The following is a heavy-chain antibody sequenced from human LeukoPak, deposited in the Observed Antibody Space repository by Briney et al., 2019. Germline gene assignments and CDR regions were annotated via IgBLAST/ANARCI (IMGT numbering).Heavy chain of an antibody. Sequence: PGGSLRLSCAASGFTFSTFWMHWVRQTPGKGLVWVSRISNDGSTTHYADSVKGRFTISRDNAKNSLYLQMNSLRAEDTAVYYCAELGITMIGGVWGKGTTVTISS. J-gene: IGHJ6*04. CDR2: ISNDGSTT. V-gene: IGHV3-74*01. D-gene: IGHD3-10*02. CDR1: GFTFSTFW. CDR3: AELGITMIGGV.